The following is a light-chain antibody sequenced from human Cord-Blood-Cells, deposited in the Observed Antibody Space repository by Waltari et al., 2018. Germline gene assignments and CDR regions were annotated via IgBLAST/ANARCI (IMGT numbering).Light chain of an antibody. CDR1: SSDVGGYNY. Sequence: QSALTQPASVSGSPGQSITISCTGPSSDVGGYNYVPWYQQPPGKAPKLMIYDVSNRPSGVSNRFSGSKSGNTASLTISGLQAEDEADYYCSSYTSSSTWVFGGGTKLTVL. CDR2: DVS. J-gene: IGLJ3*02. CDR3: SSYTSSSTWV. V-gene: IGLV2-14*01.